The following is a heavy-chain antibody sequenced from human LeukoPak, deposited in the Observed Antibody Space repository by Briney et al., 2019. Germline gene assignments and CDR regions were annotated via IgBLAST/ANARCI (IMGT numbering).Heavy chain of an antibody. CDR3: ATVAVIRGVTYFDY. CDR1: GGSISSYY. D-gene: IGHD3-10*01. V-gene: IGHV4-59*01. Sequence: SETLSLTCTVSGGSISSYYWSWIRQPPGKGLEWIAYLFYSGSTDYNPSLESRVTISVDTSKNQFSLKLRSVSAADTAVYYCATVAVIRGVTYFDYWGQGTLVTVSS. J-gene: IGHJ4*02. CDR2: LFYSGST.